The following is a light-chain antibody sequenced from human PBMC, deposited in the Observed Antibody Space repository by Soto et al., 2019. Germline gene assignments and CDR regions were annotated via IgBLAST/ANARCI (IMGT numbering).Light chain of an antibody. CDR3: QTWGTGIQL. CDR1: SGHSSYA. V-gene: IGLV4-69*01. Sequence: QSVLTQSPSASASLGASVKLTCTLSSGHSSYAIAWHQQQPEKGPRYLMKLNSDGSHYKGDGIPDRFSGSSSGAERYLTISSLQSEDEADYYCQTWGTGIQLFGGWTKLAV. J-gene: IGLJ2*01. CDR2: LNSDGSH.